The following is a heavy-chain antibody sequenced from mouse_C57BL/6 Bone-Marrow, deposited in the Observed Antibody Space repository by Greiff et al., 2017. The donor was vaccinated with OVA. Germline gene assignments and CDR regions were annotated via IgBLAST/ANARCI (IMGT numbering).Heavy chain of an antibody. CDR3: ARDDDYDGYYAMDY. J-gene: IGHJ4*01. D-gene: IGHD2-4*01. CDR1: GFTFSSYG. V-gene: IGHV5-6*01. Sequence: EVQGVESGGDLVKPGGSLKLSCAASGFTFSSYGMSWVRQTPDKRLEWVATISSGGSYTYYPDSVKGRFTFSRDNAKNTPYLQMSRLKSEDTAMYYGARDDDYDGYYAMDYWGQGTSVTVSS. CDR2: ISSGGSYT.